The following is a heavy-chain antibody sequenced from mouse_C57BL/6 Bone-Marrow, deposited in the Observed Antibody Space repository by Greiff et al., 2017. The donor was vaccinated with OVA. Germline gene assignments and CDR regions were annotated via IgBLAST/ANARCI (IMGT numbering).Heavy chain of an antibody. Sequence: EVKLLESGPGLVKPSQSLSLTCSVTGYSITSGYYWNWIRQFPGNKLEWMGYISYDGSNNYNPSLKNRISITRDTSKNQFFLKLNSVTTENTATYYCARGAITTVVRDFDVWGTGTTVTVSS. CDR3: ARGAITTVVRDFDV. V-gene: IGHV3-6*01. CDR2: ISYDGSN. J-gene: IGHJ1*03. D-gene: IGHD1-1*01. CDR1: GYSITSGYY.